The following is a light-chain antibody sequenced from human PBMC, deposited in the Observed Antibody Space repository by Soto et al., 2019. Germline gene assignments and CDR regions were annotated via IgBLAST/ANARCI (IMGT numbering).Light chain of an antibody. CDR1: QSVGSY. V-gene: IGKV3-11*01. CDR3: QQRSDWPST. CDR2: DES. J-gene: IGKJ4*01. Sequence: EIVLTQSPATLSLSPGDRATLSCRASQSVGSYLGWYQQRPGQDPRLLIYDESNRATGIPARFSGSGSGTDFTLTISSLEPEDFAVDYCQQRSDWPSTFGGGTKVEIK.